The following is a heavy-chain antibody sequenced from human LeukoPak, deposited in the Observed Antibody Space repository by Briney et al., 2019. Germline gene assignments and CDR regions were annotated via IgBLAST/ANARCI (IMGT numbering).Heavy chain of an antibody. Sequence: GGSLRLSCAASGFIFTNAWMNWVRQAPGKGLEWVGRIQSKTDGGKTDYAAPVKGRFTISRDDSKNTLYLQMNSLKTEDTAIYYCTTGIRGDWGQGTLVTVSS. D-gene: IGHD3-3*02. CDR3: TTGIRGD. J-gene: IGHJ4*02. CDR1: GFIFTNAW. V-gene: IGHV3-15*07. CDR2: IQSKTDGGKT.